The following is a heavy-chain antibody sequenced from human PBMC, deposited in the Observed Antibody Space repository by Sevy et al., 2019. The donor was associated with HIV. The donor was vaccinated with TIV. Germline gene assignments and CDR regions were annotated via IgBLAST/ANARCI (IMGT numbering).Heavy chain of an antibody. J-gene: IGHJ4*02. D-gene: IGHD5-18*01. V-gene: IGHV3-30*04. CDR2: ISYDGSNK. CDR1: GFTFSRYA. Sequence: GGSLRLSCAASGFTFSRYAMHWVRQAPGKGLEWMAVISYDGSNKYYADSVKGRFTISRDNSKNTLYLQMNSLRAEDTAVYYCARAAMVKVDYFDYWGQGTLVTVSS. CDR3: ARAAMVKVDYFDY.